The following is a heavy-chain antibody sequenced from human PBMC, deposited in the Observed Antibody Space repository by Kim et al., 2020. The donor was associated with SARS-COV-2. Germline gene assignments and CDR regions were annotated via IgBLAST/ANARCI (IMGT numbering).Heavy chain of an antibody. CDR3: AKDCIAVAGASRGGAWFDP. CDR1: GFTFSSYA. D-gene: IGHD6-19*01. CDR2: ISGSGGST. J-gene: IGHJ5*02. V-gene: IGHV3-23*01. Sequence: GGSLRLSCAASGFTFSSYAMSWVRQAPGKGLEWVSAISGSGGSTYYADSVKGRFTISRDNSKNTLYLQMNSLRAEDTAVYYCAKDCIAVAGASRGGAWFDPWGQGTLVTVSS.